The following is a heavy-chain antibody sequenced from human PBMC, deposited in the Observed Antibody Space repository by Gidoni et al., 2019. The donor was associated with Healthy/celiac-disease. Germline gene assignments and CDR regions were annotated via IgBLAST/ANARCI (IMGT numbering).Heavy chain of an antibody. V-gene: IGHV3-30-3*01. D-gene: IGHD3-22*01. CDR3: ARGSVDSSGYYQDY. CDR2: ISYDGSNK. Sequence: QVQLVESGGGVVQPGRSLRLSCAASGFTFSSYAMHWVRQAPGKGLEWVAVISYDGSNKYYADSVKGRFTISRDNSKNTLYLQMNSLRAEDTAVYYCARGSVDSSGYYQDYWGQGTLVTVSS. J-gene: IGHJ4*02. CDR1: GFTFSSYA.